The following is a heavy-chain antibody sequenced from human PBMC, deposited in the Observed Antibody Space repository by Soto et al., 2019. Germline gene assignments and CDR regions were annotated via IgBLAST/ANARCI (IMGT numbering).Heavy chain of an antibody. D-gene: IGHD1-26*01. CDR2: SSWTSGSI. J-gene: IGHJ6*02. Sequence: EGQLVESGGGLVQPGRSLRLSCAASGFIFDDYAMHWVRQAPGKGLEWVSGSSWTSGSIGYADSVKARFTISRDNGKNLLYLQMNSLRAEDTAFYYCAKDISGRGSFYYYFGMDVWGQGTTVTVSS. CDR3: AKDISGRGSFYYYFGMDV. V-gene: IGHV3-9*01. CDR1: GFIFDDYA.